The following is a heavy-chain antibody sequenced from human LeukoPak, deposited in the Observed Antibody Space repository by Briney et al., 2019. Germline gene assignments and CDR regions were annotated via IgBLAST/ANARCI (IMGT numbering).Heavy chain of an antibody. D-gene: IGHD6-13*01. CDR2: ITNDGSST. Sequence: PGGSLRLSCAASGLTFSSHWMHWVRQAPGKGLVWVSRITNDGSSTTYADSVKGRFIISRDNSKNTLYLQMNSLRAEDTAVYYCASRGEHSSSWYGMDVWGQGTTVTVSS. V-gene: IGHV3-74*01. J-gene: IGHJ6*02. CDR3: ASRGEHSSSWYGMDV. CDR1: GLTFSSHW.